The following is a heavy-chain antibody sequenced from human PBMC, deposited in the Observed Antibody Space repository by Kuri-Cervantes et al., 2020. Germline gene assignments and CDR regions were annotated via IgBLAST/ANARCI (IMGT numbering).Heavy chain of an antibody. CDR2: INTGNGNT. CDR3: ASYSFYGYGMDV. J-gene: IGHJ6*02. V-gene: IGHV1-3*04. D-gene: IGHD2-21*01. Sequence: ASVKVSCKASGYTSTSYAMHWVRQAPGQRLEWMGWINTGNGNTKYSQKFQGRVTITRDTSASTAYMELSSLRSEDTAVYYCASYSFYGYGMDVWGQGTTVTVSS. CDR1: GYTSTSYA.